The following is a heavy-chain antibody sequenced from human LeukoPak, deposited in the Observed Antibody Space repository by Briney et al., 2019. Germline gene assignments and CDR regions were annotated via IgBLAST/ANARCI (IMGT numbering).Heavy chain of an antibody. CDR1: GLTFSSYW. V-gene: IGHV3-7*01. CDR3: ARVDTYYYDSSGYYGMDV. D-gene: IGHD3-22*01. Sequence: PGGSLRLSCAASGLTFSSYWMSWVRQAPGKGLEWVANIKQDGSEKYYVDSVKGRFTISRDNAKNSLYLQMNSLRAEDTAVYYCARVDTYYYDSSGYYGMDVWGQGTTVTVSS. J-gene: IGHJ6*02. CDR2: IKQDGSEK.